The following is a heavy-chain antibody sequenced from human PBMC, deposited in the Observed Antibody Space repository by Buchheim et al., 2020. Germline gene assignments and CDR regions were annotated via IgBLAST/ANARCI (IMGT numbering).Heavy chain of an antibody. CDR1: AYNLIGDG. D-gene: IGHD2/OR15-2a*01. J-gene: IGHJ5*02. CDR2: INTYTGNT. V-gene: IGHV1-18*04. CDR3: ARGYCTSTTRCYDGGRFDP. Sequence: QVQLVQSGSEVKKPGASVKVSCKASAYNLIGDGFSWVRQAPGQGLEWMGWINTYTGNTDYAQKFQGRVTMTIDRSTGTGYMELRSLRSDDTALYYCARGYCTSTTRCYDGGRFDPWGQGTL.